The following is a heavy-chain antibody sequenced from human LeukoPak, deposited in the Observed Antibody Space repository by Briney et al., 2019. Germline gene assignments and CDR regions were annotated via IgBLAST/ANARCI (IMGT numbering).Heavy chain of an antibody. D-gene: IGHD3-10*01. CDR1: GGSFSSRNYY. V-gene: IGHV4-39*07. J-gene: IGHJ5*02. Sequence: SETLSLTCTVSGGSFSSRNYYWGWIRQAPGKGLEWIATVSYSGSSDYSPSLKSRVTISVDTSKNQFSLKLSFVTAADTAVYYCARESLMVRGVNWFDPWGQGTLVTVSS. CDR3: ARESLMVRGVNWFDP. CDR2: VSYSGSS.